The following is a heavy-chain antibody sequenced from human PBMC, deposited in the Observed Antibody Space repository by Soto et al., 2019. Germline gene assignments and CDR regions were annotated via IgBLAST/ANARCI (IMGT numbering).Heavy chain of an antibody. CDR3: ARRETNFGEDAFDI. J-gene: IGHJ3*02. D-gene: IGHD3-16*01. CDR1: GYTFTSYY. Sequence: QVQLVQSGAEVKKPGASVKVSCKASGYTFTSYYIHWVRQAPGQGLEWMGIINPSGGDTSYPQKCQGRVTLTRDTSTSTVYMVLSSLRSEDTAVYYCARRETNFGEDAFDIWGQGTMVTVSS. V-gene: IGHV1-46*01. CDR2: INPSGGDT.